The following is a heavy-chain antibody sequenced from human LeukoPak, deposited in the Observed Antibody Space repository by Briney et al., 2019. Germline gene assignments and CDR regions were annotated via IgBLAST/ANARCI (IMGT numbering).Heavy chain of an antibody. Sequence: GGSLRLSCAASGFNFDQYAMNWVRQAPGKGLEWVSFISGGGAKTFYADSVKGRFSISRGNSKNTVYLHMNSLRAEDTAIYYCAKCSSSYGNDALDIWGQGTMVTVSS. CDR1: GFNFDQYA. CDR2: ISGGGAKT. D-gene: IGHD3-16*01. CDR3: AKCSSSYGNDALDI. J-gene: IGHJ3*02. V-gene: IGHV3-23*01.